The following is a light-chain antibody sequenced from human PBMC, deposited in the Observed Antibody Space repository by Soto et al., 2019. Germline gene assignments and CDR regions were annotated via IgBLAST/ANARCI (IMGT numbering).Light chain of an antibody. J-gene: IGLJ2*01. CDR1: SSNIGNNP. Sequence: QSVLTQPPLVSAAPGQKFTISCSGSSSNIGNNPVSWYQQLPLTAPKLLIYDNDKRPSGIPDRFSGSKSGTSATLGITGLQTGDEADYYCVAWDGGLSAVVFGGGTKVTVL. CDR2: DND. CDR3: VAWDGGLSAVV. V-gene: IGLV1-51*01.